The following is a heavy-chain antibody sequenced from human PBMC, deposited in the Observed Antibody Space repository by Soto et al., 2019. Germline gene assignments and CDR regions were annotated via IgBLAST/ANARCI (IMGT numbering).Heavy chain of an antibody. CDR3: ARVRRVTSVVDV. CDR1: GGSLSSYY. CDR2: IYYSGST. D-gene: IGHD5-18*01. Sequence: SETLSLTCTVSGGSLSSYYWSWIRQPPGKGLEWIGYIYYSGSTNYNPSLKSRVTISVDTSKNQFSLKLSSVTAADTAVYYCARVRRVTSVVDVWGQGTTVTVSS. J-gene: IGHJ6*02. V-gene: IGHV4-59*01.